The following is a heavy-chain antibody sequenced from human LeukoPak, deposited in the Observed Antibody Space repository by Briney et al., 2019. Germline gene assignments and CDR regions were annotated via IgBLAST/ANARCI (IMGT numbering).Heavy chain of an antibody. Sequence: GGSLRLSCTASGFTFSHAWMNWVRQAPGKGLEWVGRIKNKADGGTTDYAAPVKGRFAISRDDSKNTLDLQMKSLKTEDEAEYYCSTAPAYSRRLSAYWGQGTLVTVSS. D-gene: IGHD6-13*01. V-gene: IGHV3-15*01. CDR2: IKNKADGGTT. CDR3: STAPAYSRRLSAY. J-gene: IGHJ4*02. CDR1: GFTFSHAW.